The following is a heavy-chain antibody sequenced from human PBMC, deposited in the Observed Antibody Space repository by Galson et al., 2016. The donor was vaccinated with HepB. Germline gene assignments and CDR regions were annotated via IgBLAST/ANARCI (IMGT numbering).Heavy chain of an antibody. J-gene: IGHJ5*02. CDR1: GFTFSNAW. CDR2: IKSKTDGGTT. V-gene: IGHV3-15*01. Sequence: SLRLSCAASGFTFSNAWMSWVRQAPGKGLEWVGRIKSKTDGGTTDYAAPVKGRFIISRDDSKNTLYLQINSLKTEDTAVYYCTIDEYFSNLWDWFDPWGQGTLVTVSS. CDR3: TIDEYFSNLWDWFDP. D-gene: IGHD4-11*01.